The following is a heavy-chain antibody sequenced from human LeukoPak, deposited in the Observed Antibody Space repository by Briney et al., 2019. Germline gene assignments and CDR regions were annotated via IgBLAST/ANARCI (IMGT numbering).Heavy chain of an antibody. J-gene: IGHJ4*02. CDR2: ISGDGGGT. Sequence: GGSLRLSCAASGFTLDDFAMHWVRQAPVKGLEWVSLISGDGGGTYYTDSVKGRFTISRDNAKNSLYLQMNSLGVEDTAVYYCGTDWGSSRPNFWGQGTLVTVAS. CDR1: GFTLDDFA. CDR3: GTDWGSSRPNF. V-gene: IGHV3-43*02. D-gene: IGHD6-13*01.